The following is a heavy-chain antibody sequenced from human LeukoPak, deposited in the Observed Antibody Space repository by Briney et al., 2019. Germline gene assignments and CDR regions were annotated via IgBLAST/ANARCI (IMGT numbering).Heavy chain of an antibody. D-gene: IGHD3-22*01. CDR2: INHSGST. CDR1: GGSFSGYY. V-gene: IGHV4-34*01. Sequence: PSETLSLTCAVYGGSFSGYYRSWIRQPPGKGLEWIGEINHSGSTNYNPSLKSRVTISVDTSKNQFSLKLSSVTAADTAVYYCARRVRDSSGYYYALFDWGQGTLVTVSS. CDR3: ARRVRDSSGYYYALFD. J-gene: IGHJ4*02.